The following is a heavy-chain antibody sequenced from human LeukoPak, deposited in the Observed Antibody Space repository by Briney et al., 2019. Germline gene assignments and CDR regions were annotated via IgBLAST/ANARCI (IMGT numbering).Heavy chain of an antibody. Sequence: SQTLSLTCAVSGGSISSGGYSWSWIRQPPGKGLEWIGYIYHSGSTYYNPSLKSRVTISVDRSKNQFSLKLSSETAADTAVYYCAGTTQDNYYDSSGHLDYWGQGTLVTVSS. J-gene: IGHJ4*02. V-gene: IGHV4-30-2*01. CDR1: GGSISSGGYS. D-gene: IGHD3-22*01. CDR2: IYHSGST. CDR3: AGTTQDNYYDSSGHLDY.